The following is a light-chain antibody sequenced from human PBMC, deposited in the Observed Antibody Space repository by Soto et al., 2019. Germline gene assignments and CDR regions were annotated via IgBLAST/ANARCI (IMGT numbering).Light chain of an antibody. V-gene: IGKV3-15*01. CDR3: QQYYNWPS. CDR2: GAS. CDR1: QSVSSN. Sequence: EIVMTQSPATLSVPPGERATLSCRASQSVSSNLAWYQQKPGQAPRLLIYGASTRATGIPARFSGSGSGTEFTLTISSLQSEDFAVYYCQQYYNWPSFGQGTKVEIK. J-gene: IGKJ1*01.